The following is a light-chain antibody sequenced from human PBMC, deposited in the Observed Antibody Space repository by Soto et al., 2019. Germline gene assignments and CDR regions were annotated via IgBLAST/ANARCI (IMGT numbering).Light chain of an antibody. V-gene: IGKV1-39*01. CDR2: AAS. CDR1: QSISSY. CDR3: QPSYCSPF. J-gene: IGKJ4*01. Sequence: DMQMTQSPSSLSASVGDRVTITCRASQSISSYLNWYQQKPGKAPKLLIYAASSLQSGFPSRFSGRGSGTDFTLTISSLQPDDFPTYYCQPSYCSPFFGGATQVEIK.